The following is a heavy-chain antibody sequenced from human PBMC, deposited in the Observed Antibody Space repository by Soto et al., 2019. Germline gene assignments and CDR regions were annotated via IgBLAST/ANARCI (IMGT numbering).Heavy chain of an antibody. Sequence: QVQLVQSGAEVKKPGSSVKVSCKASGGTFSSYAISWVRQAPGQGLEWMGGSIPIFGTANYAQKFQGRVTITADESTSTDYMELSSLRYEDTAVYYCARDYFTTGGDQIYYYCGMDVWRKGTTVTVPS. CDR2: SIPIFGTA. CDR1: GGTFSSYA. CDR3: ARDYFTTGGDQIYYYCGMDV. V-gene: IGHV1-69*01. D-gene: IGHD2-21*02. J-gene: IGHJ6*04.